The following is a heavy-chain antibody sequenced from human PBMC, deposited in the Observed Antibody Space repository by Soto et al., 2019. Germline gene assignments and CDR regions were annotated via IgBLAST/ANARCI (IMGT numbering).Heavy chain of an antibody. D-gene: IGHD1-26*01. CDR3: AKEGPGGGRHFYYAMDV. CDR1: GFVFSDYG. Sequence: GGSLRLSCAASGFVFSDYGMHWVRQAPGKGLEWVALRKNDGNNEYYRESVKGRFSISRGRSTNTVDLLMNSLRPEDTGVYYCAKEGPGGGRHFYYAMDVWGQGTTVTVSS. J-gene: IGHJ6*02. V-gene: IGHV3-30*02. CDR2: RKNDGNNE.